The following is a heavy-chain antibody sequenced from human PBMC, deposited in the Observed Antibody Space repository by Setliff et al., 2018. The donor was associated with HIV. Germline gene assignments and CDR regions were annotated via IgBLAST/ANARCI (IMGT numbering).Heavy chain of an antibody. CDR2: IRSKAYGGTT. J-gene: IGHJ5*02. CDR3: TAALQQQVVRWFDP. V-gene: IGHV3-49*04. D-gene: IGHD6-13*01. Sequence: GGSLRLSCTASGFTFGDYAMSWVRQAPGKGLEWVGFIRSKAYGGTTDYAAPVKGRFTISRDDSKNTLYLQMNSLKTEDTAVYYCTAALQQQVVRWFDPWGQGTLVTVSS. CDR1: GFTFGDYA.